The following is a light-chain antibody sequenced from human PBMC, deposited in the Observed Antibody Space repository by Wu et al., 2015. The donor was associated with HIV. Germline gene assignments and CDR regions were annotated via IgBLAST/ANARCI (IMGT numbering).Light chain of an antibody. CDR1: QSVSSSY. CDR2: GAS. CDR3: QQFGGSPHT. J-gene: IGKJ2*01. Sequence: EIVLTQSPGTLSLSPGERATLSCRASQSVSSSYLAWYQQKPGQAPRLLIYGASSGATGIPDRFSGSGSGTDFTLTISRLEPEDFAVYYCQQFGGSPHTFGQGTKAGDQT. V-gene: IGKV3-20*01.